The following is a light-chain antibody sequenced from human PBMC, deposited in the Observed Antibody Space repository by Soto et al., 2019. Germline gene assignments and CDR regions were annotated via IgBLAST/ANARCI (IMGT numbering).Light chain of an antibody. Sequence: HSALTQPASVSGSPGQSITIPCTGTSSDVGGYNYVSWYQQHPGKAPKLMIYDVNNRPSGVSNRFSGSKSGNTASLTISGLQAEDEADYYCSSYTGSSTYVVFGAGTTVTVL. V-gene: IGLV2-14*01. J-gene: IGLJ2*01. CDR2: DVN. CDR3: SSYTGSSTYVV. CDR1: SSDVGGYNY.